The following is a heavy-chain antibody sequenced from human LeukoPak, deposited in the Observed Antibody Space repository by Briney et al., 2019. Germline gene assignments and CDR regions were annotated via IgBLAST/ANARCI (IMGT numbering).Heavy chain of an antibody. Sequence: SETLSLTCTVSGGSISSYYWSWIRQPPGKGLEWIGYIYYSGSTNYNPSLKSRVTISVDTSKNQFSLKLSSVTAADTAVYYCARTISGIAAAGYYYYYYMDVWGKGTTVTISS. V-gene: IGHV4-59*08. CDR3: ARTISGIAAAGYYYYYYMDV. D-gene: IGHD6-13*01. CDR2: IYYSGST. J-gene: IGHJ6*03. CDR1: GGSISSYY.